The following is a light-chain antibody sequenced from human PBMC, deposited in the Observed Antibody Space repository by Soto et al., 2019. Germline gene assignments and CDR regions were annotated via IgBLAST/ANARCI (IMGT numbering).Light chain of an antibody. J-gene: IGKJ4*01. CDR2: AAS. CDR1: QGISTY. Sequence: DIQLTQSPSFLSASVGDRVTITCRATQGISTYLAWYQQKPGKAPKLLIYAASTLQSGVPSRFSGSGSGTDFTLTISSMQPEDCATYYGQQLKSYPLTCGGGTKVEI. V-gene: IGKV1-9*01. CDR3: QQLKSYPLT.